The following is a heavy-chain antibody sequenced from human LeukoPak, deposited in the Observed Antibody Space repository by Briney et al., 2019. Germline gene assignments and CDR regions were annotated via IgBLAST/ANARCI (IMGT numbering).Heavy chain of an antibody. V-gene: IGHV1-69*13. Sequence: SVKVSCKASGGTFSNYAINWVRQAPGQGLVWMGGIMPMFGKANYAQKFQGRVTITADESTRTAYMELSSLRSEDTAVYYCARGLADGYNWVYYYYGMDVWGQGTTVTVSS. D-gene: IGHD5-24*01. CDR1: GGTFSNYA. CDR3: ARGLADGYNWVYYYYGMDV. J-gene: IGHJ6*02. CDR2: IMPMFGKA.